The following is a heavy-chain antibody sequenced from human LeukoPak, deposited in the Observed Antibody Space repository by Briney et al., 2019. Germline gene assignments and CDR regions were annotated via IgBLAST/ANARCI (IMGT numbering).Heavy chain of an antibody. CDR1: GVSINTCCYY. D-gene: IGHD3-3*02. CDR3: ARGRSFGFDFDS. Sequence: PSETLSLTCAVSGVSINTCCYYWTWIRQPPGKGLERIGYKYYSGSTRYNSSLRSRLSLSLDTSNNQFSLKLSSVTAADTAVYYCARGRSFGFDFDSWGQGTLVIVSS. V-gene: IGHV4-61*01. CDR2: KYYSGST. J-gene: IGHJ4*02.